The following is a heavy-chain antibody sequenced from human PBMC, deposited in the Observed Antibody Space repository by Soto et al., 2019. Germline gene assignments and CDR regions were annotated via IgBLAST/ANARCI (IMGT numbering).Heavy chain of an antibody. J-gene: IGHJ6*02. CDR2: FDPEDGET. CDR3: ATDGRGGYSGYDMGPDYYYYGMDV. D-gene: IGHD5-12*01. Sequence: AASVKVSCKVSGYTLTELSMHWVRQAPGKGLEWMGGFDPEDGETIYAQKFQGRVTMTEDTSTDTAYMELSSLRSEDTAVYYCATDGRGGYSGYDMGPDYYYYGMDVWGQGTTVTVSS. V-gene: IGHV1-24*01. CDR1: GYTLTELS.